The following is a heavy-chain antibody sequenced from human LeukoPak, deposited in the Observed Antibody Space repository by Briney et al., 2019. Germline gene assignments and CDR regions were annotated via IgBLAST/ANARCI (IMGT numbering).Heavy chain of an antibody. CDR3: ARDVAGGSWLDAFDI. Sequence: PSETLSLTCAVSGGSISSSNWWSWVRPPPGKGLEWIGEIYHSGSTNYNPSLKSRVTISVDKSKNQFSLKLSSVTAADTAVYYCARDVAGGSWLDAFDIWGQGTMVTVSS. J-gene: IGHJ3*02. CDR1: GGSISSSNW. CDR2: IYHSGST. D-gene: IGHD1-26*01. V-gene: IGHV4-4*02.